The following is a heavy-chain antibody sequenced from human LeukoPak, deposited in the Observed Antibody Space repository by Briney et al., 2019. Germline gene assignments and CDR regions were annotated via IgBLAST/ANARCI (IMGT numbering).Heavy chain of an antibody. D-gene: IGHD1-26*01. V-gene: IGHV4-4*07. CDR3: AREPWELLGYYCYGMDV. CDR2: IFTSGRT. CDR1: GPSISSYC. J-gene: IGHJ6*01. Sequence: PSPSLSLTCTVSGPSISSYCSSWARHPAGRGLEWLGRIFTSGRTTNNPSLKSRVSMSVDTSKNHFSLTLSSVTAADTAVYYCAREPWELLGYYCYGMDVRGEGTTVTVSS.